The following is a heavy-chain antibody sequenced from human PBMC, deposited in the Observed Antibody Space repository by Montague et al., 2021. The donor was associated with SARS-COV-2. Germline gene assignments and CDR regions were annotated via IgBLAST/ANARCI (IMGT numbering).Heavy chain of an antibody. V-gene: IGHV4-59*12. J-gene: IGHJ6*02. CDR3: ARVTGSSVYYYRYGLDV. CDR1: GGSIRKSH. CDR2: IDNRGST. D-gene: IGHD5/OR15-5a*01. Sequence: SETLSLTCTVSGGSIRKSHWSWIRQPPGKGLEWIGYIDNRGSTNYNPALESRVTLTVSASNNQFYLTLRSVTAADTAVYYCARVTGSSVYYYRYGLDVWGQGTTVTVSS.